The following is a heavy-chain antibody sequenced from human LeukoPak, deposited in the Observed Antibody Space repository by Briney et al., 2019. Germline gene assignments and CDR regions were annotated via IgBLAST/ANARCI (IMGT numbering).Heavy chain of an antibody. CDR3: ARDQYIFSSTGGYFDY. J-gene: IGHJ4*02. CDR2: IYYSGST. Sequence: NPSETLSLTCNVSGDSISSSSYYWGWIRQPPGKGLEWIGSIYYSGSTYYNPSLKSRVTISVDTSKNQFSLKLSSVTAADTAVYYCARDQYIFSSTGGYFDYWGQGTLVTVSS. CDR1: GDSISSSSYY. D-gene: IGHD6-13*01. V-gene: IGHV4-39*07.